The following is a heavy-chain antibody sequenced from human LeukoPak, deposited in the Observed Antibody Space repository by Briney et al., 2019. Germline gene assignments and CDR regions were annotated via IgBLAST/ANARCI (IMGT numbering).Heavy chain of an antibody. V-gene: IGHV4-34*01. CDR1: GGSFSGYY. CDR3: ARGPFNVDTAMVTVPFLDY. D-gene: IGHD5-18*01. J-gene: IGHJ4*02. Sequence: SETLSLTCAVYGGSFSGYYWSWIRQPPGKGLEWIGEINHSGSTNYNPSLKSRVTISVDTSKNQFSLMLSSVTAADTAVYYCARGPFNVDTAMVTVPFLDYWGQGTLVTVSS. CDR2: INHSGST.